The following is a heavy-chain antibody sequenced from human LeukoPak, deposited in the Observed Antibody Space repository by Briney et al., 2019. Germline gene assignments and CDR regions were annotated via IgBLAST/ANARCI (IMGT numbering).Heavy chain of an antibody. CDR3: ARVGYSFSINDWSRTGLGAYPTKYYYYMDV. Sequence: SETLSLTCAVYGGSFSGYSWSWIRQPPGKGLERIGEINPSGATNHSPSLMSRVSMSIDTSKNQISLRVSSVTAADTAVYYCARVGYSFSINDWSRTGLGAYPTKYYYYMDVWGKGTTVTVSS. CDR2: INPSGAT. J-gene: IGHJ6*03. CDR1: GGSFSGYS. D-gene: IGHD5-18*01. V-gene: IGHV4-34*01.